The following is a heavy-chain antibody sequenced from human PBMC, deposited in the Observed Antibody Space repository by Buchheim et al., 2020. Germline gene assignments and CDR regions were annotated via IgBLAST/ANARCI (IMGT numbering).Heavy chain of an antibody. CDR2: INQDGTEN. Sequence: EVQLVESGGGLVQPGESVRLSCTGSGFTFRDFWMSWVRQAPGKGLEWVANINQDGTENYYVDSVKGRFTISRDNAKNSLYVQMNTLRVEDSAVYYCARDSTTRFPAAGNFDFWGQGT. CDR3: ARDSTTRFPAAGNFDF. CDR1: GFTFRDFW. J-gene: IGHJ4*02. D-gene: IGHD6-13*01. V-gene: IGHV3-7*03.